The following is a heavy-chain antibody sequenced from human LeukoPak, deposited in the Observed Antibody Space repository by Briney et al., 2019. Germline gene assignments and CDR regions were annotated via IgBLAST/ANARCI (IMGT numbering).Heavy chain of an antibody. D-gene: IGHD3-10*01. CDR1: GVSISSYY. CDR3: ARFESACAFDI. CDR2: IYTSGST. J-gene: IGHJ3*02. V-gene: IGHV4-4*07. Sequence: PSETLSLTCTVSGVSISSYYWSWIRQPAGKGLEGIGRIYTSGSTNYNPSLKSRVTMSVDTSKNQFSLKLSSVAAADTAVYHCARFESACAFDIWGQGTMVTVSS.